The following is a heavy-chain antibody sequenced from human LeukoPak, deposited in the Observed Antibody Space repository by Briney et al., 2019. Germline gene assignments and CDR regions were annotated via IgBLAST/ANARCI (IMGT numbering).Heavy chain of an antibody. V-gene: IGHV1-2*02. CDR1: GYTFTGYY. J-gene: IGHJ4*02. D-gene: IGHD5-18*01. CDR3: ARGRYSYGNFDY. CDR2: INPNSGGT. Sequence: ASVKVSCKASGYTFTGYYMHWVRQAPGQGLEWMGWINPNSGGTNYAQKFQGRVTMTRDTSISTAYMELRRLRSDDTAVYYCARGRYSYGNFDYWGQGTLVTVSS.